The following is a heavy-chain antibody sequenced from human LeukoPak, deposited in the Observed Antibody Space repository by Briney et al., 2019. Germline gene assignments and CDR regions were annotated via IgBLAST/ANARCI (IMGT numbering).Heavy chain of an antibody. CDR1: GFTFSSYW. CDR3: ARDIPPYTSNWALFG. Sequence: PGGSLRLSCAASGFTFSSYWMHWVRQAPGKGLVWVSRINTDGSSTSYADSVKGRFSISRDNSKNTLYLQTDSLRPEDTAVYHCARDIPPYTSNWALFGWGQGTLVTVSS. V-gene: IGHV3-74*01. D-gene: IGHD6-13*01. J-gene: IGHJ4*02. CDR2: INTDGSST.